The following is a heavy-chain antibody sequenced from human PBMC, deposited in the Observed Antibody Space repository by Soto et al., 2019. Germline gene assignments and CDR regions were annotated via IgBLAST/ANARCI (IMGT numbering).Heavy chain of an antibody. CDR3: ARRGLISSSTIRYYYYGMAV. V-gene: IGHV1-8*02. D-gene: IGHD6-6*01. J-gene: IGHJ6*02. CDR2: MSPNSCNT. CDR1: GYPFTSYD. Sequence: SVKVSCKGFGYPFTSYDINWLRQATARVHGWMGWMSPNSCNTGYAQKFQGRVTMTMNTSISIAYMELSSLRSDDTAEYYCARRGLISSSTIRYYYYGMAVWGQGTTVTVSS.